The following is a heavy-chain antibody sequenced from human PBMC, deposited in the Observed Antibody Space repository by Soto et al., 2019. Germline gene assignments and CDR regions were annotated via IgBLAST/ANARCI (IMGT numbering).Heavy chain of an antibody. Sequence: QVRLQQSGPGLVKPSQTLSLTCAISGDSVSSTTAAWNWIRQSPSRGLEWLGRTYYRSSWFNDYALSVKSRITISPETSKNHFSLQLNSVTPDDTAEYFCARDPVTGDRFDSWGQGTLVTVSS. CDR2: TYYRSSWFN. V-gene: IGHV6-1*01. D-gene: IGHD7-27*01. CDR3: ARDPVTGDRFDS. J-gene: IGHJ4*02. CDR1: GDSVSSTTAA.